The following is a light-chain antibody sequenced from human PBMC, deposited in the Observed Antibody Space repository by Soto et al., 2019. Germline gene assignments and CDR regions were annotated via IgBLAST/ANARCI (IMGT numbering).Light chain of an antibody. CDR1: QTISSW. V-gene: IGKV1-5*03. J-gene: IGKJ5*01. CDR2: KAS. Sequence: DIQMTQSPSTLSGSVGDRVTITCRASQTISSWLAWYQQKPGKAPKLLIYKASSLKSGVPSRFSGSGSGTDFTLTISSLQPEDSATYYCLQDFSYPRTFGQGTRLEIK. CDR3: LQDFSYPRT.